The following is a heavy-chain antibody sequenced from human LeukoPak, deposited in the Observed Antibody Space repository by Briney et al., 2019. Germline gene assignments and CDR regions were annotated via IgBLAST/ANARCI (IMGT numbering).Heavy chain of an antibody. Sequence: GGSLRLSCAASGITFSSHAMTWVRQAPGKGLEWVAAIRGNGATTYYADSVKGRFTISRDNSKNTLYLQMNSLRAEDTAVYYCAKDPSDLLLWFGELFFWGQGTLVTVSS. J-gene: IGHJ4*02. D-gene: IGHD3-10*01. CDR1: GITFSSHA. CDR3: AKDPSDLLLWFGELFF. V-gene: IGHV3-23*01. CDR2: IRGNGATT.